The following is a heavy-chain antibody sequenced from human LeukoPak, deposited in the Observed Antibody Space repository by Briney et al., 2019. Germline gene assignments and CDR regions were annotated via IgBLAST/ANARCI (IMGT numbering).Heavy chain of an antibody. D-gene: IGHD1-1*01. CDR3: ARLRLGFLWNPHDY. V-gene: IGHV5-51*01. CDR2: IYPGDSDT. CDR1: GYSFTSYW. J-gene: IGHJ4*02. Sequence: GSLRLSCKGSGYSFTSYWIGWVRQMPGKGLEWMGIIYPGDSDTRYSPSFQGQVTISADKSISTAYLQWSSLKASDTAMYYCARLRLGFLWNPHDYWGQGTLVTVSS.